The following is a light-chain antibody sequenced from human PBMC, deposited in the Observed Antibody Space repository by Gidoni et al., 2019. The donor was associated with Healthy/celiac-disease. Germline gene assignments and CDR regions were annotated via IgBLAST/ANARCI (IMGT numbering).Light chain of an antibody. CDR1: RSLVHRDGYTY. V-gene: IGKV2-30*02. J-gene: IGKJ1*01. CDR3: MQDTHWWT. Sequence: VGLPQPPLFLPVTPGQSVSFSCRASRSLVHRDGYTYLSWFQQRPGHSPRRLIYKVSDRDSGVPDRFTGSGSDTDFSLKISRVEADDAGVYYCMQDTHWWTFGQGTTVEI. CDR2: KVS.